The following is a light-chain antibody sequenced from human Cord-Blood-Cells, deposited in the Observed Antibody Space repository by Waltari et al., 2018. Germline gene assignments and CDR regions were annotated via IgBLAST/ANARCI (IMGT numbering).Light chain of an antibody. V-gene: IGLV2-11*02. CDR3: CSYAGSYALV. J-gene: IGLJ3*02. CDR2: DVS. CDR1: SSDVGGYNY. Sequence: QSALTPPRSVSGPPGPSVTTACTATSSDVGGYNYVSWYQRHPGKAPKPMICDVSKRPAGVPDRFSGSNSGNAASLTISVLQAEDEADYYCCSYAGSYALVFGGGTKLTVL.